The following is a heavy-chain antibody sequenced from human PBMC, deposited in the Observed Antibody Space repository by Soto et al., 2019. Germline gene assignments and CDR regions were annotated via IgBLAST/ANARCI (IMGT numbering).Heavy chain of an antibody. CDR2: IIPIFGTA. CDR3: AGGAHRLSSIAARPVLDY. CDR1: GGTFSSYA. V-gene: IGHV1-69*01. Sequence: QVQLVQSGAEVKKPGSSVKVSCKASGGTFSSYAISWVRQAPGQGLEWMGGIIPIFGTANYAQKFQGRVTITADESTSTAYMELSRLRSEDTAVYDCAGGAHRLSSIAARPVLDYWGQGSLVTVSS. J-gene: IGHJ4*02. D-gene: IGHD6-6*01.